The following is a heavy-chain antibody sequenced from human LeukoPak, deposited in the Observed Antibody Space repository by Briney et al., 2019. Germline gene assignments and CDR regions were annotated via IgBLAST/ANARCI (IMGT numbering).Heavy chain of an antibody. CDR3: AKWASDNRAFDL. J-gene: IGHJ4*02. CDR2: VHYSGNT. V-gene: IGHV4-59*08. D-gene: IGHD2-8*01. Sequence: SETLSLTCTVSGTSITSYYWNWIRQAPGQGPEWIGYVHYSGNTKYNPPLKSRVTISVDTSKNQFSLRLSSVTAAATAVYFCAKWASDNRAFDLWGQGTLVTVSS. CDR1: GTSITSYY.